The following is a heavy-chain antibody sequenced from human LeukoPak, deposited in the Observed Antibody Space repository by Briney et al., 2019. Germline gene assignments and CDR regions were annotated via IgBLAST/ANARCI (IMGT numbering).Heavy chain of an antibody. CDR3: ARVGMVRGVIILDAFDI. D-gene: IGHD3-10*01. CDR2: INHSGST. J-gene: IGHJ3*02. CDR1: GGSISSNW. Sequence: SGTLSLTCAVSGGSISSNWWSWVRQSPGKGLEWIGEINHSGSTNYNPSLKSRVTISVDTSKNQFSLKLSSVTAADTAVYYCARVGMVRGVIILDAFDIWGQGTMVTVSS. V-gene: IGHV4-4*02.